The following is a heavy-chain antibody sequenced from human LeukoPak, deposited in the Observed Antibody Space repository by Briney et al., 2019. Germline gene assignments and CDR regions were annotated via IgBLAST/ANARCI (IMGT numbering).Heavy chain of an antibody. D-gene: IGHD4-17*01. CDR3: ARTVTTDYWYFDL. CDR2: IYHSGST. Sequence: SETLSLTCAVSGGSISSGGYSWSWIRQPPGKGLEWIGYIYHSGSTYYNPSLKSRVTISVDRSKNQFSLKLSSVTAADTAVYYCARTVTTDYWYFDLWGRGTLVTVSS. J-gene: IGHJ2*01. V-gene: IGHV4-30-2*01. CDR1: GGSISSGGYS.